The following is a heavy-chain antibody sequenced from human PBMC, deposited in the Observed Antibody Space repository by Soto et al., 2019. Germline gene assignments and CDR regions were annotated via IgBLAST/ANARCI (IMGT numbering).Heavy chain of an antibody. CDR1: GYTFTSYG. Sequence: ASVKVSCKASGYTFTSYGVTWVRQAPGQGLEWMGWINPNSGGASYAQKFLGSVTMTRDTSTSTAYMDLSRLRSDDTAVYYCTRESPAATAPEYHFDYWGQGTLVTVSS. V-gene: IGHV1-2*04. D-gene: IGHD6-25*01. J-gene: IGHJ4*02. CDR2: INPNSGGA. CDR3: TRESPAATAPEYHFDY.